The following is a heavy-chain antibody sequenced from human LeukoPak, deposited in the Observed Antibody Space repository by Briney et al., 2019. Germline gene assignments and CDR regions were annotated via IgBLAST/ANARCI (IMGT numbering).Heavy chain of an antibody. Sequence: EPGGSLRLSCAASGFTFSSYAMSWVRQAPGKGLEWVSAISGSGGSTYYADSVKGRFTISRDNSKNTLYLQMNSLRAGDTAVYYCAKDVKIAAAGTLYYYYGMDVWGQGTTVTVSS. CDR3: AKDVKIAAAGTLYYYYGMDV. D-gene: IGHD6-13*01. V-gene: IGHV3-23*01. CDR2: ISGSGGST. CDR1: GFTFSSYA. J-gene: IGHJ6*02.